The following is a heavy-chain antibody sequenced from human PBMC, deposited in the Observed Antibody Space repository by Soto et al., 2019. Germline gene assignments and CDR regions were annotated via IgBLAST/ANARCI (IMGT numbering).Heavy chain of an antibody. Sequence: EMQLLESGGGLVQPGGSLKLSCAASGFTFSNYAMSWVRQAPGKGLEWVSTISGRGGNTYYADSVKGRFTISRDNSRHTLYLQMDSLRVEDSAVYSCAKAGCSGGTCYLYYFDYWGPGALVTVSS. CDR3: AKAGCSGGTCYLYYFDY. CDR1: GFTFSNYA. CDR2: ISGRGGNT. D-gene: IGHD2-15*01. J-gene: IGHJ4*02. V-gene: IGHV3-23*01.